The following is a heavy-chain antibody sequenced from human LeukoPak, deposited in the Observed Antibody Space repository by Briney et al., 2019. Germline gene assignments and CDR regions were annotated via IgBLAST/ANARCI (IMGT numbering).Heavy chain of an antibody. CDR2: INHSGST. J-gene: IGHJ6*03. D-gene: IGHD2/OR15-2a*01. CDR3: ATTLTYTYVDV. CDR1: GGSFSGYY. V-gene: IGHV4-34*01. Sequence: SETLSLTCAVYGGSFSGYYWSWIRQPPGKGLEWIGEINHSGSTNYNPSLKSRVTISVDTSKNQFSLKLSSVTAADTAVYYCATTLTYTYVDVWGKGTTVTVSS.